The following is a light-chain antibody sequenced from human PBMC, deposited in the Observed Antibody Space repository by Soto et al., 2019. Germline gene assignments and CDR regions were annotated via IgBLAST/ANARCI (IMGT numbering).Light chain of an antibody. Sequence: QSVLAQPASVSGSPGQSITISCTGTSSDIGGYNYVSWYQQHPGKAPKLMIYDVSNRPSGVSNRFSGSKSGNTASLTISGLQAEDEADYYCSSYRSSSHVFGPGTKVTVL. J-gene: IGLJ1*01. V-gene: IGLV2-14*01. CDR1: SSDIGGYNY. CDR3: SSYRSSSHV. CDR2: DVS.